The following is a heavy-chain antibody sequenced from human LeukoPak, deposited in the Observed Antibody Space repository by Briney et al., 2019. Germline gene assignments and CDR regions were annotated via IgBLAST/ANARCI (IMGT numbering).Heavy chain of an antibody. V-gene: IGHV3-21*01. D-gene: IGHD5-12*01. CDR3: ARDLFRGYSGYDPYYFDY. CDR1: GFTFSSYS. CDR2: ISSSSSYI. J-gene: IGHJ4*02. Sequence: GGSLRLSCAASGFTFSSYSMNWVRQAPGKGLEWVSSISSSSSYIYYADSVKGRFTISRDNAKNSLYLQMNSLRAEDTAVYYCARDLFRGYSGYDPYYFDYWGQGTLVTVSS.